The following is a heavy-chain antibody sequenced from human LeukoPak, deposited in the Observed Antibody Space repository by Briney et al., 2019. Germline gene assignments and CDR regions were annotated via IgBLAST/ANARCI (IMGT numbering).Heavy chain of an antibody. V-gene: IGHV4-39*07. J-gene: IGHJ4*02. Sequence: PSETLSLTCTVSGGSIGSSSYYWGWIRQPPGKGLEWIGSIYYSGSTYYNPSLKSRVTISVDTSKNQFSLKLSSVTAADTAVYYCARENEGGIAAAGWGQGTLVTVSS. CDR2: IYYSGST. CDR3: ARENEGGIAAAG. D-gene: IGHD6-13*01. CDR1: GGSIGSSSYY.